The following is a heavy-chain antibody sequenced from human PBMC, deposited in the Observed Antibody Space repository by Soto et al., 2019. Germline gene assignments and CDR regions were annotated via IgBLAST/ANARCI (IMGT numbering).Heavy chain of an antibody. V-gene: IGHV1-2*02. D-gene: IGHD4-17*01. J-gene: IGHJ4*02. CDR3: ATSTVTTEAFDC. CDR1: GYTFTGYY. Sequence: ASVKVSCKASGYTFTGYYMHWVRQAPGQGLEWMGWINPNSGGTNYAQKFQGRVTMTRDTSISTAYMELSRLRSDDTAVYYCATSTVTTEAFDCWGQGTLVTVSS. CDR2: INPNSGGT.